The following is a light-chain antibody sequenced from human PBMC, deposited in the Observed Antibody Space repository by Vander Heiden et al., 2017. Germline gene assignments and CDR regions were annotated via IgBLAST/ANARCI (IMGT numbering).Light chain of an antibody. CDR3: QQYDSPPAWT. Sequence: EIVFTQSLGTLSLSPGERATLSCRASQSVSSTYLAWYQQRPGQAPRLLINGATSRATGIPDRFSGSGSGTEFNLTISRLEPEDFAVYYCQQYDSPPAWTFGQGTKVEIK. V-gene: IGKV3-20*01. J-gene: IGKJ1*01. CDR2: GAT. CDR1: QSVSSTY.